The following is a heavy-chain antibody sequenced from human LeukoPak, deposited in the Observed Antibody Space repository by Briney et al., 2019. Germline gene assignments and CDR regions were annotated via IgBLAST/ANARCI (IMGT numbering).Heavy chain of an antibody. Sequence: PSETLSLTCTVSGGSISSYYWSWVRQAPGKGLEWVSAISGSGGSTYYADSVKGRFTISRDNSKNTLYLQMNSLRAEDTAVYYCAKSPVNYDFWSGYRFDYWGQGTLVTVSS. V-gene: IGHV3-23*01. CDR2: ISGSGGST. CDR3: AKSPVNYDFWSGYRFDY. D-gene: IGHD3-3*01. CDR1: GGSISSYY. J-gene: IGHJ4*02.